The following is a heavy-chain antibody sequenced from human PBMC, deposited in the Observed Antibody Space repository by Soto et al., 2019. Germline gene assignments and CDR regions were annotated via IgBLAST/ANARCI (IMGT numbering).Heavy chain of an antibody. CDR1: GFTFSSTS. D-gene: IGHD3-22*01. CDR3: ARDHQYYYDTTGSLFDY. J-gene: IGHJ4*02. V-gene: IGHV3-21*02. Sequence: DVQLEESGGGLVKPGGSLRLSCAASGFTFSSTSLNWVRQAPGKGLEWVSSISSGSSYIHYADSVKGRFTIFRDNAKNSLYLQMNSLRVEDTAVYWCARDHQYYYDTTGSLFDYWGQGSLVTVSA. CDR2: ISSGSSYI.